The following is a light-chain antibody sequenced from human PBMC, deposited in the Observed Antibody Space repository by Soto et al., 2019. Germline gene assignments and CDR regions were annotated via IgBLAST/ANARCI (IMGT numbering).Light chain of an antibody. J-gene: IGKJ1*01. CDR2: AAS. V-gene: IGKV1-39*01. Sequence: DIQMTQSPSSLSASAGDRVTITCRASENIRSYLNWYQQKPGKAPEVLIYAASRLQSGVPQRFSSSGSGTDFTLNITRLQPEDFATYYCQQTFGTPRTFGQGTKVEI. CDR1: ENIRSY. CDR3: QQTFGTPRT.